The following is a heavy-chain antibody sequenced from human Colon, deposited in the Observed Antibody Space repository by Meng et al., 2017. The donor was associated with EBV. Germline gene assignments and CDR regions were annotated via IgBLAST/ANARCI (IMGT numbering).Heavy chain of an antibody. J-gene: IGHJ4*02. D-gene: IGHD2-21*01. CDR2: IHHSGSA. Sequence: AHVEDAAPGGVAASTPLPLPCTVSGGSMGSGHYYWSWIRPPPGKGLEWIGYIHHSGSAYYNPSLKSRVSISVDTSKNQSSLNLNSMTAADTAVYYCASFDHIPRRNYFDYWGQGTLVTVSS. CDR3: ASFDHIPRRNYFDY. CDR1: GGSMGSGHYY. V-gene: IGHV4-30-4*01.